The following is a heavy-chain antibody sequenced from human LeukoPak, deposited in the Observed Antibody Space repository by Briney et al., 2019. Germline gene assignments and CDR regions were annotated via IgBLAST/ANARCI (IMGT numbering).Heavy chain of an antibody. D-gene: IGHD5-18*01. CDR2: IRYDGSNK. V-gene: IGHV3-30*02. CDR3: AKERAQYTYGPYYFDY. CDR1: GFTFSNYG. Sequence: PGGSLRRSCAASGFTFSNYGMHWVRQAPGKGLEWVAFIRYDGSNKYYVDSMKGRFTISRDNSKSTLYLQMNSLSAEDTAVYYCAKERAQYTYGPYYFDYWGQGTLVTVSS. J-gene: IGHJ4*02.